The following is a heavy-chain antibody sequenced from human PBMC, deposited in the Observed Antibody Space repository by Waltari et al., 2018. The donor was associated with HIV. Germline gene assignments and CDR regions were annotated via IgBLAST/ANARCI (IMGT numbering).Heavy chain of an antibody. Sequence: QVQLVVSGGGVVQPGGSLTLSCAASGLSFSNHAMPRLRQAPGKGLEWVALISFDGENKKYPESVKGRFTVSRDNSNNTVYLQMSSLRPGDTAVYYCAREGDCFSNKCSGGLMSYWGQGTLVTVSS. CDR2: ISFDGENK. V-gene: IGHV3-30*04. CDR3: AREGDCFSNKCSGGLMSY. D-gene: IGHD2-2*01. CDR1: GLSFSNHA. J-gene: IGHJ4*02.